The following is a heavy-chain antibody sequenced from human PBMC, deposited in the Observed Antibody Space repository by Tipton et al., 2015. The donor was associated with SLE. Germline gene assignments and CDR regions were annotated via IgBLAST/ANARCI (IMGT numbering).Heavy chain of an antibody. Sequence: SLRLSCAASGFTFNSYAMNWVRQAPGKGLEWVSVISGSGGSTYYADSVKGRFTISRDNSKNTLYLQMNSLRAEDTAVYYCAVPPYGSGSYYNLYFDYWGQGTLVTVSS. CDR3: AVPPYGSGSYYNLYFDY. J-gene: IGHJ4*02. D-gene: IGHD3-10*01. V-gene: IGHV3-23*01. CDR1: GFTFNSYA. CDR2: ISGSGGST.